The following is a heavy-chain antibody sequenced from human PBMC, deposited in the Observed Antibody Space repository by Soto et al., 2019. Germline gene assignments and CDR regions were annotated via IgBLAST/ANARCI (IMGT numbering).Heavy chain of an antibody. V-gene: IGHV1-18*01. CDR2: ISAYNGNT. CDR3: ARDYYDSSGYPNDAFDI. D-gene: IGHD3-22*01. J-gene: IGHJ3*02. CDR1: GYTFTSYG. Sequence: QVQLVQSGAEVKKPGASVKVSCKASGYTFTSYGISWVRQAPGQGLEWMGWISAYNGNTNYAQKLQGRVTMTTDTATSTAYMELRSLRSDDTAVYYCARDYYDSSGYPNDAFDIWGQGTMVTVSS.